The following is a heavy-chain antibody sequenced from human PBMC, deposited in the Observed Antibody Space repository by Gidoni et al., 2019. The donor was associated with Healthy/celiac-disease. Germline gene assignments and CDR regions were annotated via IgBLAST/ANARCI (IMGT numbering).Heavy chain of an antibody. Sequence: EVQLVESGGGLVQPGRSLRLSCAASGFTFVSYAMHWVRQAPGKGLEWVSGISWNSGSIGYADSVKGRFTISRDNAKNSLYLQMNSLRAEDTALYYCAKDKADLWSGYLFDYWGQGTLVTVSS. CDR2: ISWNSGSI. CDR1: GFTFVSYA. CDR3: AKDKADLWSGYLFDY. D-gene: IGHD3-3*01. V-gene: IGHV3-9*01. J-gene: IGHJ4*02.